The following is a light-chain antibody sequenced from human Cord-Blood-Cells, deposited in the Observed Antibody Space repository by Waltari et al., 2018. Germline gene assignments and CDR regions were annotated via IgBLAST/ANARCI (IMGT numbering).Light chain of an antibody. Sequence: QSVLTQPPSASGTPGPRVTIPCSGSSSNIGSNYVYWYQQLPGTAPKPLIYRNQRPSGVPDRFSGSKSGTSASLAISGLRSEDEADYYCAAWDDSLSGRVFGGGTKLTVL. CDR2: RN. V-gene: IGLV1-47*01. J-gene: IGLJ3*02. CDR3: AAWDDSLSGRV. CDR1: SSNIGSNY.